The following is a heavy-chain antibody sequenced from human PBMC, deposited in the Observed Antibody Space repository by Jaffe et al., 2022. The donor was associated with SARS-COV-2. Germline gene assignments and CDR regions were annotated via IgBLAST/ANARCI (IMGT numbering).Heavy chain of an antibody. D-gene: IGHD6-19*01. V-gene: IGHV3-30*18. Sequence: QVQLVESGGGVVQPGRSLRLSCAASGFTFSSYGMHWVRQAPGKGLEWVAVISYDGSNKYYADSVKGRFTISRDNSKNTLYLQMNSLRAEDTAVYYCAKDCGWLATYFDYWGQGTLVTVSS. CDR2: ISYDGSNK. J-gene: IGHJ4*02. CDR3: AKDCGWLATYFDY. CDR1: GFTFSSYG.